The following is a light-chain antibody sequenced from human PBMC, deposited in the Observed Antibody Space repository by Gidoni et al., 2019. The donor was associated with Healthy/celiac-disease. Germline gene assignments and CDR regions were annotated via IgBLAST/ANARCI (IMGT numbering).Light chain of an antibody. J-gene: IGLJ2*01. CDR3: QAWDSSTVV. CDR2: QDS. V-gene: IGLV3-1*01. Sequence: SYELTQPPSVSVSPGQTASITCSGDQLGDKYACWYQQKPGKSPVLVIDQDSKRPSGIPERFSGSSSGNTATLTISGTQAMDEADYYCQAWDSSTVVFGGGTKLTVL. CDR1: QLGDKY.